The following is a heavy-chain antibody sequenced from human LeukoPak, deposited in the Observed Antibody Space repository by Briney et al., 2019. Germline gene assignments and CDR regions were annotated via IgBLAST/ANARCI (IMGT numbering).Heavy chain of an antibody. CDR3: AKGMVATYYDFDY. D-gene: IGHD5-12*01. Sequence: ASVKVSCKASGYTFTGYYMHWVRQAPGQGLEWMGWINPNSGGTNYAQKFQGRVTMTRDTSISTAYMELSRLRSDDTAVYYCAKGMVATYYDFDYWGQGTLVTVSS. V-gene: IGHV1-2*02. J-gene: IGHJ4*02. CDR2: INPNSGGT. CDR1: GYTFTGYY.